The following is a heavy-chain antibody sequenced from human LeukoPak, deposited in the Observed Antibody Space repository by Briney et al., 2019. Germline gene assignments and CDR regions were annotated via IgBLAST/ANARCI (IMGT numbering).Heavy chain of an antibody. CDR3: AADPYYYESNGYYVFDS. V-gene: IGHV1-24*01. J-gene: IGHJ4*02. CDR2: FGPEDGET. Sequence: ASVKVSCKVSGYTLTELSMHWVRQAPGKGLEWMGGFGPEDGETIYAQKFQGRVTMTEDTSTDTAYMELSSLRSEDTAVYYCAADPYYYESNGYYVFDSWGQGTLVTVSS. CDR1: GYTLTELS. D-gene: IGHD3-22*01.